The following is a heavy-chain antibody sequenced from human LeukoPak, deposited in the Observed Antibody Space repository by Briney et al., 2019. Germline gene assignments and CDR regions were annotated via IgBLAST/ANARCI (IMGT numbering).Heavy chain of an antibody. D-gene: IGHD3-9*01. CDR3: AREHILTGGYGMDV. V-gene: IGHV3-30*01. Sequence: GGSLRLSCAASGFTFSNYAMHWVRQAPGKGLEWVAVISYDGSNKYYADSVKGRFTISRDNSKNALYLQMNSLRAEDTAVYYCAREHILTGGYGMDVWGQGTTVTVSS. CDR2: ISYDGSNK. J-gene: IGHJ6*02. CDR1: GFTFSNYA.